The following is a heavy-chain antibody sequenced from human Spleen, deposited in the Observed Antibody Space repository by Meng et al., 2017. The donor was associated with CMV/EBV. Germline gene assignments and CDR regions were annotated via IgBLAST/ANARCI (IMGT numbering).Heavy chain of an antibody. CDR1: GFTFDNYT. V-gene: IGHV3-43*01. Sequence: GGSLRLSCAASGFTFDNYTMHWVRQGPGKGLEWVSLIKWDGGSTSYADSVKGRFTISRDNSSNSLYLQMNSLRAEDTAVYYCARELLNNQGYCRSTSCYESYGMDVWGQGTTVTVSS. CDR3: ARELLNNQGYCRSTSCYESYGMDV. CDR2: IKWDGGST. D-gene: IGHD2-2*01. J-gene: IGHJ6*02.